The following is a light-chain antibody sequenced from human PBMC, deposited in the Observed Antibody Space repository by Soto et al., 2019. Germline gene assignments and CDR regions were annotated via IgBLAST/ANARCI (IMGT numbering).Light chain of an antibody. CDR3: QQYNNWRPMS. CDR1: QSVSSN. V-gene: IGKV3-15*01. J-gene: IGKJ1*01. CDR2: GAS. Sequence: EIVMTQSPATLSVSPGERATLSCRASQSVSSNFAWYQQKPGQAPRLLLYGASTRATAIPDRFSGSGSGTEFTRTSSSVQSEDFAVYYCQQYNNWRPMSFGQGTKVEIK.